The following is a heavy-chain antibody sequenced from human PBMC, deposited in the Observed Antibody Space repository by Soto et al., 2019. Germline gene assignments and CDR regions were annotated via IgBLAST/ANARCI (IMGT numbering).Heavy chain of an antibody. CDR1: GGTFSSYA. V-gene: IGHV1-69*13. CDR2: IIPIFGTA. J-gene: IGHJ4*02. Sequence: SVKVSCKASGGTFSSYAISWVRQAPGQGLEWMGGIIPIFGTANYAQKFQGRVTITADESTSTAYMELSSLRSEDTAVYYCARDLRIAVAGTLYYWGQGTLVTVSS. D-gene: IGHD6-19*01. CDR3: ARDLRIAVAGTLYY.